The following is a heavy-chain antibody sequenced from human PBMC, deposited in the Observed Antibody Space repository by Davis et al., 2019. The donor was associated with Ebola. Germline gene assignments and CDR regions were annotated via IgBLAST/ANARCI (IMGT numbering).Heavy chain of an antibody. CDR1: GDSISSNYAY. V-gene: IGHV4-39*01. D-gene: IGHD4-11*01. CDR3: ARRPTVNWFDP. Sequence: MPSETLSLTCSVSGDSISSNYAYWGWIRQPPGKGLEWVVNINFRGTTYYSPSLKSRATISVDTSKNQFSLQLTSVTAADTGIYYCARRPTVNWFDPWGQGTLVTVSS. J-gene: IGHJ5*02. CDR2: INFRGTT.